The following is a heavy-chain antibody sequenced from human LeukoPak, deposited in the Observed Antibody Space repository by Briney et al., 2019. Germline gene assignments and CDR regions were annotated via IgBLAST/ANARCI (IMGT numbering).Heavy chain of an antibody. D-gene: IGHD1-26*01. CDR2: IYYGGNT. CDR3: ARDEGAGAPYFDY. V-gene: IGHV4-59*01. J-gene: IGHJ4*02. Sequence: SSETLSLTCTVSGGSISNYYWSWIRQPPGKGLEWIGYIYYGGNTNYNPSLKSRVTISVDTSKNQFSLKLSSVTAADTAVYCCARDEGAGAPYFDYWGQGTLATVSS. CDR1: GGSISNYY.